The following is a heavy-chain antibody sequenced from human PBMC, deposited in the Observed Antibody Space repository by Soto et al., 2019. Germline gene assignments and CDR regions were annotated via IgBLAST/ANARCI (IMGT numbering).Heavy chain of an antibody. CDR1: GDTFRKFS. D-gene: IGHD5-18*01. Sequence: QVQLVQSGAEVKKPGSSVKVSCKASGDTFRKFSISWQRQAPGQGLEWVGRTIPILGVTNYAKKFQDRVTIIADLSTGTVYMDMGSLRSDDTAAYYCRVYNYGDDAFEIWGQGTLVTVS. CDR3: RVYNYGDDAFEI. J-gene: IGHJ3*02. V-gene: IGHV1-69*02. CDR2: TIPILGVT.